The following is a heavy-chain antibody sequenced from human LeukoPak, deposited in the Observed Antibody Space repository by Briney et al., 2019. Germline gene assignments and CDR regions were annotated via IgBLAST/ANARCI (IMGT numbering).Heavy chain of an antibody. D-gene: IGHD3-10*01. V-gene: IGHV4-59*11. CDR1: GGSISSHY. Sequence: PSETLSLTCTVSGGSISSHYWSWIRQPPGKGLEWIGYIYYSGSTKFNPSLKSRVTISVDTSKNQFSLKLSSVTAADTAVYYCASGSGTYSPDYWGQGTLVTVSS. CDR3: ASGSGTYSPDY. CDR2: IYYSGST. J-gene: IGHJ4*02.